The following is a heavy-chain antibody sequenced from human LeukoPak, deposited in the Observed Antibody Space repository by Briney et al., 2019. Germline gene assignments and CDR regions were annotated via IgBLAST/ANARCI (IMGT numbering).Heavy chain of an antibody. Sequence: PGGSLRLSCAASGFTFSSYAMSWVRQAPGKGLEWVSAISCSGGSTYYADSVRGRFTISRDNSKNTLYLQMNSLRAEDTAVYYCAKGRDSNYHNWFDPWGQGTQVTVSS. CDR3: AKGRDSNYHNWFDP. J-gene: IGHJ5*02. CDR2: ISCSGGST. CDR1: GFTFSSYA. D-gene: IGHD4-11*01. V-gene: IGHV3-23*01.